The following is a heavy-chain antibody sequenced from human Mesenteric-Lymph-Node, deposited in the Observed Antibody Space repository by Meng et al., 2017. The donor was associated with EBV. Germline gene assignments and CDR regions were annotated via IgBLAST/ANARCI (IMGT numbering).Heavy chain of an antibody. CDR3: ARVNEGQWLVRGAFDY. Sequence: QVQLQECVPGLVNPSGTLSLTCAVSGASISSSNWWSWVRQSPGKGLEWIGEIFHSGSTNYNPSLKSRVTISVDKSKTQFSLNLSSVTAADTAVYFCARVNEGQWLVRGAFDYWGQGTLVTVSS. D-gene: IGHD6-19*01. CDR2: IFHSGST. CDR1: GASISSSNW. V-gene: IGHV4-4*02. J-gene: IGHJ4*02.